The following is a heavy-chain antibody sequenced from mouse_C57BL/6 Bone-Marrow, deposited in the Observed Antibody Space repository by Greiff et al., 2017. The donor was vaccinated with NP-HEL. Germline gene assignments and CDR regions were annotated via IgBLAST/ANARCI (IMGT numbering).Heavy chain of an antibody. V-gene: IGHV1-82*01. Sequence: VQLQQSGPELVKPGASVKISCKASGYAFSSSWMNWVKQRPGTGLEWIGRIYPGDGDTNYNGKFKGKATLTADKSSSTAYMQLSSLTSEDSAVYYCTREEQLRLEIAYWGQGTLVTVSA. CDR1: GYAFSSSW. CDR3: TREEQLRLEIAY. CDR2: IYPGDGDT. D-gene: IGHD3-2*02. J-gene: IGHJ3*01.